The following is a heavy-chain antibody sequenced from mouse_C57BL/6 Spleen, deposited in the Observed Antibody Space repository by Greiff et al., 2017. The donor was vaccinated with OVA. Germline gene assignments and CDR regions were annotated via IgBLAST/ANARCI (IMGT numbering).Heavy chain of an antibody. V-gene: IGHV6-3*01. CDR1: GFTFSNYW. CDR3: TGGYYGSWFAD. J-gene: IGHJ3*01. Sequence: EVQLVESGGGLVQPGGSMKLSCVASGFTFSNYWMNWVRQSPEKGLEWVAQIRLKSDNYATHYAESVKGRFTISRDDSKSSVYLKMNNLRAEDTGIYYCTGGYYGSWFADWGQGTLVTVSA. D-gene: IGHD1-1*01. CDR2: IRLKSDNYAT.